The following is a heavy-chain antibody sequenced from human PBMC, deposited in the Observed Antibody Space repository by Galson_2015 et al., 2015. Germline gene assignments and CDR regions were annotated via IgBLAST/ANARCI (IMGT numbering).Heavy chain of an antibody. CDR1: GYTFTSYD. CDR2: MNPNSGNT. J-gene: IGHJ4*02. Sequence: SVKVSCKASGYTFTSYDINWVRQATGQGLEWMGWMNPNSGNTGYAQRFQGRVTMTRNTSISTAYMELSSLRSEDTAVYYCARGGWMVRGVSDYWGQGTLVTVSS. CDR3: ARGGWMVRGVSDY. V-gene: IGHV1-8*01. D-gene: IGHD3-10*01.